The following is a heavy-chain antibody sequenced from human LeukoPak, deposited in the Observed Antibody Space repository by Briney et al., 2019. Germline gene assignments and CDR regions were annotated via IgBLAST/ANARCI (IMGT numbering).Heavy chain of an antibody. CDR3: AREVRKAAAGPTRYFQH. Sequence: QTGGSLRLSCAASGFTVSSNYMSWGRQAPGKGLEWVSVIYSGGSTYYADSVKGRFTISRDNSKNTLYLQMNSLRAEDTAVYYCAREVRKAAAGPTRYFQHWGQGTLVTVSS. V-gene: IGHV3-66*01. CDR1: GFTVSSNY. D-gene: IGHD6-13*01. CDR2: IYSGGST. J-gene: IGHJ1*01.